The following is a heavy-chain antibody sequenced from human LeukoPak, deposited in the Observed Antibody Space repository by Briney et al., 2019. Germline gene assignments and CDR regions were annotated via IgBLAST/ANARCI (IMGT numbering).Heavy chain of an antibody. CDR3: AKRGVVIRVFLVGFHKEAYYFDS. D-gene: IGHD3-10*01. V-gene: IGHV3-23*01. CDR1: GITLSNYG. Sequence: GGSLKLSCAVSGITLSNYGMSWVRQAPGKGLEWVAGLSGSGGGTNYADSVQGRFTISRDNPKNTLYLQMNSLRAEDTAVYFCAKRGVVIRVFLVGFHKEAYYFDSWGQGALVTVSS. J-gene: IGHJ4*02. CDR2: LSGSGGGT.